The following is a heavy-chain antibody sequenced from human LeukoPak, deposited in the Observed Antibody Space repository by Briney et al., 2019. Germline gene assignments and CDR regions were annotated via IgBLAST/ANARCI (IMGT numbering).Heavy chain of an antibody. J-gene: IGHJ5*02. D-gene: IGHD2-2*02. CDR2: INPSSGGT. Sequence: GASVKVSCKASGYTFTGYYMHWVRQAPGQGLEWMGWINPSSGGTNYAQKFQGRVTMTRDTSISTAYMELSRLRSDDTAVYCCAREGYCSSTSCYSEVGWFDPWGQGTLVTVSS. CDR3: AREGYCSSTSCYSEVGWFDP. V-gene: IGHV1-2*02. CDR1: GYTFTGYY.